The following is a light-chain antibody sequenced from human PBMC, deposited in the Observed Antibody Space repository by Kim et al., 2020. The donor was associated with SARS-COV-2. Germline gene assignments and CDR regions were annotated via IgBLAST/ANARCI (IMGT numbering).Light chain of an antibody. CDR1: QSVAKNY. CDR3: QQYADAPLT. Sequence: LSPGERATLSCGASQSVAKNYLAWYQQRPGLAPRLLIYDASSRATGVPDRFSGSGSGTDFTLTISRLEPEDFAVYYCQQYADAPLTFGGGTKVDI. J-gene: IGKJ4*01. V-gene: IGKV3D-20*01. CDR2: DAS.